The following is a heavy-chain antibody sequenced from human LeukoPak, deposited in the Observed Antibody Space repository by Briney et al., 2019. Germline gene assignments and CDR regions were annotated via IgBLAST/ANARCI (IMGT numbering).Heavy chain of an antibody. D-gene: IGHD2-8*01. J-gene: IGHJ4*02. CDR1: GFTFKSYA. V-gene: IGHV3-30-3*01. CDR2: ISYEGSTT. CDR3: ARASREGGVSKYYFDC. Sequence: GGSLRLSCAASGFTFKSYAMHWVRQAPGKGLEWVAVISYEGSTTYYADSVKGRFTISRDNSKNTLYLQMNSLRAEDTAVFYCARASREGGVSKYYFDCWGQGTLVTVSS.